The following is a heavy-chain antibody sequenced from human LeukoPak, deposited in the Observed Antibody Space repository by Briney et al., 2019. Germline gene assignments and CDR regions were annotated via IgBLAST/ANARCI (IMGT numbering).Heavy chain of an antibody. V-gene: IGHV3-7*01. D-gene: IGHD1-7*01. Sequence: QSGGSLRLSCAGSGFTFSTYWMSWVRQAPGKGLEWVANIKQDGSEKNYVDSVKGRFSISRDNAKNSLILQMNSLREEDTAVYYCARGGSWNYLWGQGTLVTFSS. J-gene: IGHJ4*02. CDR2: IKQDGSEK. CDR3: ARGGSWNYL. CDR1: GFTFSTYW.